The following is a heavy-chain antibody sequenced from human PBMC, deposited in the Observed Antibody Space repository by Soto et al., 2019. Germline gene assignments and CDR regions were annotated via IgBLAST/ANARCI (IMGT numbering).Heavy chain of an antibody. Sequence: QITLKESGPTLVKPTQTLTLTCTFSGFSLSTSEVGVGWVRQPPGKALEWLALIYWDDDKLYSPSLKSRLTIPKETSKNPVVLTMTNMDPVDTATYYCAHRPYGSGSYSFDYWGQGTLVTVSS. J-gene: IGHJ4*02. D-gene: IGHD3-10*01. CDR3: AHRPYGSGSYSFDY. V-gene: IGHV2-5*02. CDR2: IYWDDDK. CDR1: GFSLSTSEVG.